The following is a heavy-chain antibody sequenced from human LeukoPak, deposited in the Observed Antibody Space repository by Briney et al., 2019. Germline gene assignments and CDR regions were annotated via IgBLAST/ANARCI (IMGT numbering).Heavy chain of an antibody. D-gene: IGHD2-8*01. CDR1: GFTFSSYG. CDR3: ARRCSSGYDY. J-gene: IGHJ4*02. V-gene: IGHV3-30*03. CDR2: ISYDGSNK. Sequence: GGSLRLSCAASGFTFSSYGMHWVRQAPGKGLEWVAVISYDGSNKYYADSVKGRFTISRDNSKNTLYLQMNSLRAEDTAVYYCARRCSSGYDYWGQGTLVIVSS.